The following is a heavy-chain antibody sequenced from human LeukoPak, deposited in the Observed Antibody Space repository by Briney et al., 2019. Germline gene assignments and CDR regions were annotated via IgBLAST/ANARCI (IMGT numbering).Heavy chain of an antibody. V-gene: IGHV4-34*01. CDR3: ARGPPRRGYYYGMDV. CDR1: GGSFSGYY. Sequence: SETLSLTCAVYGGSFSGYYWSWIRQPPGKGLEWIGEINHSGSTNYNPSLKSRVTISVDTSKNQFSLKLSSVTAADTAVYYCARGPPRRGYYYGMDVWGQGTTVTVSS. J-gene: IGHJ6*02. CDR2: INHSGST.